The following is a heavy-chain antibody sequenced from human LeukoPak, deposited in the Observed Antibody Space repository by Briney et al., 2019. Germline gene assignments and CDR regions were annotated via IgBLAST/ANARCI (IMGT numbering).Heavy chain of an antibody. CDR3: ARAHTVLLGAGGY. V-gene: IGHV1-2*04. CDR1: GYTFTDYY. D-gene: IGHD1-26*01. J-gene: IGHJ4*02. CDR2: INPNNGDT. Sequence: ASVKVSCKASGYTFTDYYIHWVRQAPGQGLEWMGWINPNNGDTNYAQKFQGWVTMTRGTSINTAYMELRRLTSDDTAVYFCARAHTVLLGAGGYWGQGTLVTVSS.